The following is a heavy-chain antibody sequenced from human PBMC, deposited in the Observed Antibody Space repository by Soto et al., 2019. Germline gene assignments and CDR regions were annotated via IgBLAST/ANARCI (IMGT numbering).Heavy chain of an antibody. Sequence: LSLTCTVSGGSISSGNFYWGWVRQAPGKGLEWIGNIFYNVDTYYNPSLKSRVTISVDTSNTRFSLELTSVTAADTALYFCGRAPVYDAPHYFDSWGQGSRVTVSS. V-gene: IGHV4-39*02. CDR1: GGSISSGNFY. J-gene: IGHJ4*02. CDR2: IFYNVDT. D-gene: IGHD1-20*01. CDR3: GRAPVYDAPHYFDS.